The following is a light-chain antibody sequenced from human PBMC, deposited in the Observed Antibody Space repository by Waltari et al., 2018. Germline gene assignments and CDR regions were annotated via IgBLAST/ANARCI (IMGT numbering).Light chain of an antibody. Sequence: QSALTQPASVSGSPGQSIAISCSGSSTDIGAHDFVSWYQQHPGNAPKLIIFDVSSRPSGISYRFSGSKFGNTASLTISGLQAEDEADYYCSSYTRGRTYVFGSG. J-gene: IGLJ1*01. CDR3: SSYTRGRTYV. V-gene: IGLV2-14*03. CDR1: STDIGAHDF. CDR2: DVS.